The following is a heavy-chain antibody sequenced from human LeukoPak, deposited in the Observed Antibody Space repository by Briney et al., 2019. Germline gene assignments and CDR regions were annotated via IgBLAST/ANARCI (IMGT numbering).Heavy chain of an antibody. Sequence: VASVKVSCKASGYTFTSYDINWVRQATGQGLEWMGWMNPNSGNTGYAQKFQGRVTITTDESTSTAYMELSSLRSEDTAVYYCARGEGDYYYETNWFDPWGQGTLVTVSS. D-gene: IGHD3-22*01. CDR2: MNPNSGNT. CDR1: GYTFTSYD. CDR3: ARGEGDYYYETNWFDP. J-gene: IGHJ5*02. V-gene: IGHV1-8*01.